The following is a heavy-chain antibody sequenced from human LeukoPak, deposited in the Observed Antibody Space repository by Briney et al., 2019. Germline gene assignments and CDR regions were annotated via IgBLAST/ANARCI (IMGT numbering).Heavy chain of an antibody. D-gene: IGHD5-18*01. CDR3: ARGAGGYSYGYGTWFDP. CDR1: GGSFGGYY. CDR2: INHSGST. V-gene: IGHV4-34*01. J-gene: IGHJ5*02. Sequence: SETLSLTCAVYGGSFGGYYWSWIRQPPGKGLEWIGEINHSGSTNYNPSLKSRVTISVDTSKNQFSLKLSSVTAADTAVYYCARGAGGYSYGYGTWFDPWGQGTLVTVSS.